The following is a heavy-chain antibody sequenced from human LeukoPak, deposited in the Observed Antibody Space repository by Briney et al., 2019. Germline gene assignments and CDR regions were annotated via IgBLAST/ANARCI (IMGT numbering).Heavy chain of an antibody. Sequence: ASVTVSCKASGYTFTGYYMHWVRQAPGQGLEWMGWINLNSGGTTYDQKFQGRVTMTRDTSISTAYMELSRLRSDDTAVYYCARDFSRYSSGWYSQSGYYFDYWGQGTLVTVSS. CDR2: INLNSGGT. D-gene: IGHD6-19*01. CDR3: ARDFSRYSSGWYSQSGYYFDY. J-gene: IGHJ4*02. V-gene: IGHV1-2*02. CDR1: GYTFTGYY.